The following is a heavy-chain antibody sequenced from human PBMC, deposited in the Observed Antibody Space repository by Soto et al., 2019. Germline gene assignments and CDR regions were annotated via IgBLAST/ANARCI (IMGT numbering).Heavy chain of an antibody. V-gene: IGHV3-7*01. CDR1: GFTFSSYW. CDR3: ARTIFGVVTHSYYMDV. J-gene: IGHJ6*03. CDR2: IKQDGNDL. Sequence: EVQLVESGGGLVQPGGSLRLSCAASGFTFSSYWMSWVRQAPEKGLEWVANIKQDGNDLYFVDSVKGRFTISRDNAKNSRYRHMGTLRAQDTGVYYCARTIFGVVTHSYYMDVWGKGTTVTVSS. D-gene: IGHD3-3*01.